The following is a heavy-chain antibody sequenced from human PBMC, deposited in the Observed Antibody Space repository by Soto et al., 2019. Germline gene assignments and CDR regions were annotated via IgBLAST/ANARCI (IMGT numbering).Heavy chain of an antibody. CDR3: ARGSKDSYPGSRVFDL. Sequence: EVQLVESGGGLVQPGGSLRLSCAASGFTFSTYWMHWVRQAPGKGLVWVSRIDTDGSSTNYADSVKGRFTISRDNAKNTLYLQMSSLRAEDSAVYYCARGSKDSYPGSRVFDLWGRGTLVTVSS. J-gene: IGHJ4*02. CDR2: IDTDGSST. V-gene: IGHV3-74*01. D-gene: IGHD3-10*01. CDR1: GFTFSTYW.